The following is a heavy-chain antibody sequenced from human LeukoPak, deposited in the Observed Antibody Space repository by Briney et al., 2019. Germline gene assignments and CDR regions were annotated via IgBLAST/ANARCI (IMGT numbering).Heavy chain of an antibody. Sequence: GGSLRLSCAASGFTFSAYWMAWVRQAPGKGLEWVANMKQDGSAKHYVDSVKGRFTISRDNVRNSLYLQMNSLRAEDPAVYYCARDDVGALDYWGQGTLVTVSS. V-gene: IGHV3-7*01. D-gene: IGHD3-16*01. J-gene: IGHJ4*02. CDR1: GFTFSAYW. CDR3: ARDDVGALDY. CDR2: MKQDGSAK.